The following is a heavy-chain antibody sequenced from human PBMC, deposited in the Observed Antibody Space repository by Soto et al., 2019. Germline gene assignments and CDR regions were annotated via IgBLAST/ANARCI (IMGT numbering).Heavy chain of an antibody. CDR1: GGSISSGGYY. CDR2: IYYSGST. V-gene: IGHV4-31*03. D-gene: IGHD3-16*01. J-gene: IGHJ3*02. Sequence: SETLSLTCTVSGGSISSGGYYWSWIRQHPGKGLEWIGYIYYSGSTYYNPSLKSRVTISVDTSKNQFSLKLSSVTAADTAVYYCARDFGENAFDIWGQGTMATVSS. CDR3: ARDFGENAFDI.